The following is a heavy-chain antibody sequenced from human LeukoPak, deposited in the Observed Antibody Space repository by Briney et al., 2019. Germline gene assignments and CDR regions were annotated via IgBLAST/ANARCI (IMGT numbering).Heavy chain of an antibody. CDR1: GFTFSSYA. J-gene: IGHJ4*02. D-gene: IGHD4-17*01. CDR2: ISYDGSNK. V-gene: IGHV3-30*04. CDR3: AVTTVGFALDY. Sequence: GGSLRLSCAASGFTFSSYAMYWVRQAPGKGLEWVAVISYDGSNKYYADSAKGRFTISRDNAKNSLYLQMNSLRAEDTAVYYCAVTTVGFALDYWGQGTLVTVSS.